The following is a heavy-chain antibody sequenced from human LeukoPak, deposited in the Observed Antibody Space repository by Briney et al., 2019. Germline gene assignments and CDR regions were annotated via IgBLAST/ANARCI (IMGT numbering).Heavy chain of an antibody. D-gene: IGHD2-21*02. CDR3: ARDCGGDCPVDY. Sequence: ASVKVSCKASGYTFTSYDINWVRQATGQGLEWMGWMNPNSGNTGYAQKFQGRVTITADESTSTAYMELSSLRSEDTAVYYCARDCGGDCPVDYWGQGTLVAVSS. CDR2: MNPNSGNT. CDR1: GYTFTSYD. J-gene: IGHJ4*02. V-gene: IGHV1-8*01.